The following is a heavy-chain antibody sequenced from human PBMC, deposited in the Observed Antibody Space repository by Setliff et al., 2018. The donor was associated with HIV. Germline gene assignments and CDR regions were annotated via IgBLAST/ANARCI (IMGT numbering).Heavy chain of an antibody. CDR3: ARVTSSPGYFLDY. V-gene: IGHV4-38-2*02. CDR1: GYSISSDYY. D-gene: IGHD1-1*01. J-gene: IGHJ4*02. CDR2: IYHSGST. Sequence: TLSLTCTVSGYSISSDYYWGWIRQPPGKGLEWIGNIYHSGSTYYNPSLKSRVTISVDTSKNQFSLKLSSVTAADTAVYYCARVTSSPGYFLDYWGQGTLVTVSS.